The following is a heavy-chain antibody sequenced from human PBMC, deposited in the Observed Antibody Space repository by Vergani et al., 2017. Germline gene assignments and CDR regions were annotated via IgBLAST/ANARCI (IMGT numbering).Heavy chain of an antibody. D-gene: IGHD6-13*01. J-gene: IGHJ2*01. V-gene: IGHV3-11*06. CDR2: ISSSSIYT. CDR3: ARGVIAAAGPPTTDWYFDL. Sequence: QVQLVESGGGLVKPGGSLRLSCAASGFTFSDYYMSWIRQAPGKGLEWVSYISSSSIYTNYADSVKGRFTISRDNAKNSLYLQMNSLRAEDTAVYYCARGVIAAAGPPTTDWYFDLWGRGTLVTVSS. CDR1: GFTFSDYY.